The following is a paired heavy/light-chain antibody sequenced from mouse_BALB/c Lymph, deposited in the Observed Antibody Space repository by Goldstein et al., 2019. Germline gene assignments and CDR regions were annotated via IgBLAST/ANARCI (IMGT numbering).Light chain of an antibody. CDR1: QDVGTA. CDR2: WAS. CDR3: QQYSSYPYT. J-gene: IGKJ2*01. Sequence: DIVMTQSHKFMSTSVGDRVSITCKASQDVGTAVAWYQQKPGQSPKLLIYWASTRHTGVPDRFTGSGSGTDFTLTINNVQSEDLADYFCQQYSSYPYTFGGGTKLEIK. V-gene: IGKV6-23*01.
Heavy chain of an antibody. CDR1: GFTFSSYD. V-gene: IGHV5-6-5*01. D-gene: IGHD1-1*01. CDR2: ISSGGSI. CDR3: ARISHYYGSSYVAY. Sequence: VKLVESGGGLVKPGGSLKLSCAASGFTFSSYDMSWVRQTPEKRLEWVASISSGGSIYYPDSVKGRFTISRDNARNILYLQMSSLRSEDTAMYYCARISHYYGSSYVAYWGQGTLVTVSA. J-gene: IGHJ3*01.